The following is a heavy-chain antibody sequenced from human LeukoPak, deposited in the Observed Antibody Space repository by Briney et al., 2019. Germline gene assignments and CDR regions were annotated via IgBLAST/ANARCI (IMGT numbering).Heavy chain of an antibody. J-gene: IGHJ4*02. CDR3: AKDAGYCSGGSCYAKTGYFDY. D-gene: IGHD2-15*01. V-gene: IGHV3-21*04. CDR1: GFTFSSYS. Sequence: GGSLRLSCAASGFTFSSYSMNWVRQAPGEGLEWVSSISSSSSYIYYADSVKGRFTISRDNAKNSLYLQMNSLRAEDTALYYCAKDAGYCSGGSCYAKTGYFDYWGQGTLVTVSS. CDR2: ISSSSSYI.